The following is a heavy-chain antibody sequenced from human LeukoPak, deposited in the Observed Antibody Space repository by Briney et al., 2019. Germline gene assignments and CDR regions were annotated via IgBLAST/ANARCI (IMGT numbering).Heavy chain of an antibody. D-gene: IGHD3-22*01. V-gene: IGHV3-23*01. CDR1: GFTFSSYA. J-gene: IGHJ4*02. CDR3: AKVRGTGYYDSSGPHAVFDY. CDR2: ISGSGGST. Sequence: GGSLRLSCAASGFTFSSYAMSWVRQAPGKGLEWVSTISGSGGSTYYADSVKGRFTIPRDNSKNTLYLQMNSLRAEDTAVYYCAKVRGTGYYDSSGPHAVFDYWGQGTLVTVSS.